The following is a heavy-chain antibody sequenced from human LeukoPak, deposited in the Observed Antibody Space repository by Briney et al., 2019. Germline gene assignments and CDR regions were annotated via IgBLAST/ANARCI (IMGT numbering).Heavy chain of an antibody. CDR1: GFMFSDYW. V-gene: IGHV3-7*01. CDR2: IKEDGSEK. CDR3: ARAGYCSGGSCGYFDY. D-gene: IGHD2-15*01. Sequence: GGSLRLSCAASGFMFSDYWMSWVRQAPGKGLEWVANIKEDGSEKSYVDSVKGRFTISRDNAKNSLYLQMNSLRAEDTAVYYCARAGYCSGGSCGYFDYWGQGTLVTVSS. J-gene: IGHJ4*02.